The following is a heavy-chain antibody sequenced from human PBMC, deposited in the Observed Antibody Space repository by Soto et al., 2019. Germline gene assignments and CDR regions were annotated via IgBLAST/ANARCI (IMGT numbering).Heavy chain of an antibody. CDR2: ISYDGSNK. CDR3: AKDNDDYYDSSGYLGY. D-gene: IGHD3-22*01. J-gene: IGHJ4*02. V-gene: IGHV3-30*18. Sequence: GGSLRLSCAASGFTFSSYGMHWVRQAPGKGLEWVAVISYDGSNKYYADSVKGRFTISRDNSKNTLYLQMNSLRAEDTAVYYCAKDNDDYYDSSGYLGYWGQGTLLTVSS. CDR1: GFTFSSYG.